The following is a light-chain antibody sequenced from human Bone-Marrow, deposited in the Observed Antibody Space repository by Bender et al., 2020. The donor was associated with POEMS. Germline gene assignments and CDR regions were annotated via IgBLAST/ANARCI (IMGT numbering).Light chain of an antibody. Sequence: QSALTQPPSASGSPGQSVTISCTGTPSDVGRYDYVSWYQHLPGKAPKLVIYDVTKRPSGVPDRFSGSKSGNTASLTISGLQAEDEADYYCSSYTRTSRGRAYVFGTGTKVTVL. CDR2: DVT. J-gene: IGLJ1*01. CDR1: PSDVGRYDY. CDR3: SSYTRTSRGRAYV. V-gene: IGLV2-8*01.